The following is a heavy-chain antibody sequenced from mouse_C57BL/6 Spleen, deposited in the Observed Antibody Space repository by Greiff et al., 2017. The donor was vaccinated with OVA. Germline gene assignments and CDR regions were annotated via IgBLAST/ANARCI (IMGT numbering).Heavy chain of an antibody. D-gene: IGHD1-1*01. CDR3: ARPLWGDTASSFAY. CDR1: GFTFSDYG. V-gene: IGHV5-17*01. J-gene: IGHJ3*01. Sequence: EVHLVESGGGLVKPGGSLKLSCAASGFTFSDYGMHWVRQAPEKGLEWVAYISSGSSTIYYADTVKGRFTISRDNAKNTLFLQMTSLRSEDTAMYYCARPLWGDTASSFAYWGQGTLVTVSA. CDR2: ISSGSSTI.